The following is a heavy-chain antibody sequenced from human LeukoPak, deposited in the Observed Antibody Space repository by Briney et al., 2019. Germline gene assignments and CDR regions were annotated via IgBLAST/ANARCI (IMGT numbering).Heavy chain of an antibody. CDR2: IWYDGSNK. CDR1: GFTFSSYG. J-gene: IGHJ4*02. V-gene: IGHV3-33*06. Sequence: GGSLRLSCAASGFTFSSYGMHWVRQAPGKGLEWVAVIWYDGSNKYYADSVKGRFTISRDNSKNTLYLQMNSLRAEDTAVYYCAKALDGGATTPDHWGQGTLVTASS. D-gene: IGHD1-26*01. CDR3: AKALDGGATTPDH.